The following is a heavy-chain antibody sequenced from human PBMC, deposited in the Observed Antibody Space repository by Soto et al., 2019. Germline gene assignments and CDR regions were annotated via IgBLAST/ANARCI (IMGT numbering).Heavy chain of an antibody. V-gene: IGHV4-39*01. CDR3: ARRGSSSWYGY. J-gene: IGHJ4*02. CDR1: GGSISSNSYY. CDR2: IYYSGST. D-gene: IGHD6-13*01. Sequence: QLQLQESGPGLVKPSETLSLTCTVSGGSISSNSYYWGWIRQPPGKGLEWIGRIYYSGSTYYNPSHKSRVTIAVDTSTNQCSLKLSSVTAEDAAVYYCARRGSSSWYGYWGQGTLVTVSS.